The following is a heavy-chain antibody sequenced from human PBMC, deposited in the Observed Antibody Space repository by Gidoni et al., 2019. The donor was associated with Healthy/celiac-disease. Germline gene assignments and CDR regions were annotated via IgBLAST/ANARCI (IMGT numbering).Heavy chain of an antibody. CDR2: IIPIFGTA. V-gene: IGHV1-69*06. J-gene: IGHJ6*02. D-gene: IGHD3-10*01. CDR3: ARTYGSGSYYSPLRYYGMDV. Sequence: QVQLVQSGAEVQKPGSSVKVSCKASGGTFGSYAISWVRQAPGQGLEWMGGIIPIFGTANYAQKFQGRVTITADKSTSTAYMELSSLRSEDTAVYYCARTYGSGSYYSPLRYYGMDVWGQGTTVTVSS. CDR1: GGTFGSYA.